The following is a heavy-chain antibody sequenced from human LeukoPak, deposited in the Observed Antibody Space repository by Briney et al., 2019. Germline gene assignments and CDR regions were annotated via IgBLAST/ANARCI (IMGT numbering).Heavy chain of an antibody. D-gene: IGHD5-18*01. J-gene: IGHJ4*02. CDR1: GFTFSSYG. V-gene: IGHV3-30*18. Sequence: GGSLRLSCAASGFTFSSYGMHWVRQAPGKGLEWVAGISYDGRSKEYVDSVKGRFTISRDNSKNTLYLQMNSLKAEDTAVCYCAKDRGYSHGFDYWGQGTLVTVSS. CDR3: AKDRGYSHGFDY. CDR2: ISYDGRSK.